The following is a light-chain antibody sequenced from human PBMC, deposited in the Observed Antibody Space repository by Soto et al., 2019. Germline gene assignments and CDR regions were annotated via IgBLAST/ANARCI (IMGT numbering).Light chain of an antibody. J-gene: IGKJ1*01. CDR3: QQTNTKPWA. CDR1: QTMNYY. V-gene: IGKV1-39*01. Sequence: DIQLTQYPSSLSASVGDRVTITCRASQTMNYYLNWYQQKPGKAPNLLIYGASSLQSGVPSRFSGSGFGTDFTLTITSLQPEDFATYYCQQTNTKPWAFGQGTRVEVK. CDR2: GAS.